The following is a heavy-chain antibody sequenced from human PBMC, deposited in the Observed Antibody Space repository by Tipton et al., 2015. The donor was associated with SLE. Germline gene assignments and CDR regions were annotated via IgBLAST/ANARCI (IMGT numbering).Heavy chain of an antibody. V-gene: IGHV4-34*01. J-gene: IGHJ4*02. CDR1: GGSFSGHW. CDR3: ARHLCTNGVCPFDY. CDR2: INDRGSS. Sequence: LRLSCAVYGGSFSGHWWTWIRQSPGEGLEWIGEINDRGSSNYNPSLKSRVTISLDTSKNQFSLDLTSLTAADTAVYYCARHLCTNGVCPFDYWGQGILVTVSS. D-gene: IGHD2-8*01.